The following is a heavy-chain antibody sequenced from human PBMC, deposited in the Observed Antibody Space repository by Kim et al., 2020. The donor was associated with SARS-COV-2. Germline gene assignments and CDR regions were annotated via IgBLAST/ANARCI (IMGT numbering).Heavy chain of an antibody. CDR2: MNPNSGNT. D-gene: IGHD1-1*01. J-gene: IGHJ6*03. Sequence: ASVKVSCKASGYTFTSYDINWVRQATGQGLEWMGWMNPNSGNTGYAQKFQGRVTMTRNTSISTAYMELSSLRSEDTAVYYCARGSDRTLYHYYYMDVWGKGTTVTVSS. CDR1: GYTFTSYD. CDR3: ARGSDRTLYHYYYMDV. V-gene: IGHV1-8*01.